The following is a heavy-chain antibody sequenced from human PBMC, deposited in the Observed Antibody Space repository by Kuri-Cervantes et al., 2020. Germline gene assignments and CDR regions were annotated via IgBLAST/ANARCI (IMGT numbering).Heavy chain of an antibody. D-gene: IGHD6-13*01. CDR2: INHSGST. CDR1: GGSFSGYY. Sequence: GSLRLSYAVYGGSFSGYYWSWIRQPPGKGLEWIGEINHSGSTNYNPSLKSRVTISVDSSKNQFSLKLSSVTAADTAVYYCARGEMKGIAKTFDYWGQGTLVTVSS. CDR3: ARGEMKGIAKTFDY. V-gene: IGHV4-34*01. J-gene: IGHJ4*02.